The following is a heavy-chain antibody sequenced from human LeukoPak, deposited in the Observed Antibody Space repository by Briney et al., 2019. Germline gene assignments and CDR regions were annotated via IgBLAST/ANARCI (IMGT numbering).Heavy chain of an antibody. CDR2: LSWHSGSI. Sequence: GGSLRLSCVASGFTFNDYAMHWVRQAPGKGLEWVSGLSWHSGSIGYGDSVKGRFIISRDNAKNSLYLEMNSLRPEDSALYYCAKETKVGENLYYFDYWGRGTLVTVSS. CDR3: AKETKVGENLYYFDY. V-gene: IGHV3-9*01. D-gene: IGHD1-26*01. CDR1: GFTFNDYA. J-gene: IGHJ4*02.